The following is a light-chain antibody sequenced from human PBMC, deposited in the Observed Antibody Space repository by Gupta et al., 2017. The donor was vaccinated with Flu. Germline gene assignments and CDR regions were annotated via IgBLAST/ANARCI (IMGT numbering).Light chain of an antibody. CDR2: AAP. CDR1: QGISSY. V-gene: IGKV1-9*01. J-gene: IGKJ3*01. CDR3: QQLNSYPQFT. Sequence: DIQLTQSPSFLSASVGDRVTITCRASQGISSYLAWYQQKPGKAPKLLIYAAPTLQSGVPSRFSGSGSGTEFTLTISSRQPEDFATYYCQQLNSYPQFTFGPGTKVDIK.